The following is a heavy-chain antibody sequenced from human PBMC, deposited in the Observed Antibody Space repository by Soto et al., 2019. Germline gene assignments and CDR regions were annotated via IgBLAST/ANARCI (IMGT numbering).Heavy chain of an antibody. CDR1: GGSISSGDHY. J-gene: IGHJ4*02. Sequence: PSETLSLTCTVSGGSISSGDHYWNWIRQPPGKGLEWIGYIYYSGSTYYNPSLKSRVTMSVDTTENQFSLKLSSVTAADTAVYYCARDTGDYYDSSGSLHYWGQGTLVT. CDR2: IYYSGST. CDR3: ARDTGDYYDSSGSLHY. D-gene: IGHD3-22*01. V-gene: IGHV4-30-4*01.